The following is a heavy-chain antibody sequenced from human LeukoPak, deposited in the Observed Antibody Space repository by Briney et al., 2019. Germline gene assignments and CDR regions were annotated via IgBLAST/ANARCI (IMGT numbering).Heavy chain of an antibody. CDR2: INHSGST. CDR3: ARASNGSGRFDY. D-gene: IGHD3-10*01. J-gene: IGHJ4*02. CDR1: GGSFSGYY. V-gene: IGHV4-34*01. Sequence: SETLSLTCAVYGGSFSGYYWSWIRQPPGKGLEWIGEINHSGSTNYNPSLKSRVTISVDTSKNQFSLKLSSVTAADTAVYYCARASNGSGRFDYWGQGTLVTVSS.